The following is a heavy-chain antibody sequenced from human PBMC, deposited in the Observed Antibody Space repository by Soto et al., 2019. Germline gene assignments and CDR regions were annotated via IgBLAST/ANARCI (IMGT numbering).Heavy chain of an antibody. CDR3: ARETYGDYAF. J-gene: IGHJ4*02. CDR1: GGSISSGDYY. Sequence: QVQLRESGPGLVQPSETLSLTCSVSGGSISSGDYYWSWIRQPPGKGLEWIGYIYHSGSTYYNPSFKSRLTISVDTSKNQFSLKLSSLTAADTAVYYCARETYGDYAFWGQGTLVTVSS. V-gene: IGHV4-30-4*01. D-gene: IGHD4-17*01. CDR2: IYHSGST.